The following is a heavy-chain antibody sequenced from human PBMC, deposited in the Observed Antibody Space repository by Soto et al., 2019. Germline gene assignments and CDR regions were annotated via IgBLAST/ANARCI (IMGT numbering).Heavy chain of an antibody. Sequence: QVQLQQWGAGLLKPSETLSLNCAVYGGSFSGYYWSWIRQPPGKGLEWIGEINHSGSTNYNPSLKSRVPISVDTSKNQVSLKLSSVTAADTAVYYGASGSVPSSSSPSSWFDPWGQGTLVTVSS. CDR3: ASGSVPSSSSPSSWFDP. D-gene: IGHD6-6*01. J-gene: IGHJ5*02. V-gene: IGHV4-34*01. CDR2: INHSGST. CDR1: GGSFSGYY.